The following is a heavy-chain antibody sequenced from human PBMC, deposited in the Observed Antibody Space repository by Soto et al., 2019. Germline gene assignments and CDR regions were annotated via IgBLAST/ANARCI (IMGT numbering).Heavy chain of an antibody. J-gene: IGHJ6*02. Sequence: TGGSLRLSCAASGFTFSSYEMNWVRQAPGQGLEWVSYISDSGGTVYYADSVKGRFTVSRDNAQNSVYLQMNSLRTEDTAVYYCARDLLHYDFWSGYSAYFYYGIDVWGPGTTVTVSS. D-gene: IGHD3-3*01. CDR1: GFTFSSYE. V-gene: IGHV3-48*03. CDR3: ARDLLHYDFWSGYSAYFYYGIDV. CDR2: ISDSGGTV.